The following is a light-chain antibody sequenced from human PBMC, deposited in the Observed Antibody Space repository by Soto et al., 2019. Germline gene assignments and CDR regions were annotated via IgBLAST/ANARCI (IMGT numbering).Light chain of an antibody. Sequence: DVVMTQSPLSLPVTPGQPASISCRSSQSLVYSDGNTYLSWFQQRPGQSPRRLIYKVSNRDSGVPDRFSGSGSGTDFALKISRVEADDVGVYYCLQGSRWPPGLTFGGGTKVEIK. CDR1: QSLVYSDGNTY. CDR3: LQGSRWPPGLT. J-gene: IGKJ4*01. V-gene: IGKV2-30*01. CDR2: KVS.